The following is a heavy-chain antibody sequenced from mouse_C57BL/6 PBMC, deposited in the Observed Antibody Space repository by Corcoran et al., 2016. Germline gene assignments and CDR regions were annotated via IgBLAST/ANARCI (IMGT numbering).Heavy chain of an antibody. CDR3: ARGESTMITPAWLAY. CDR1: GYTFTSYG. Sequence: QVQLQQSGAELARPGASVKLSCKASGYTFTSYGISWVKQRTGQGLEWIGEIYPRSGNTYYNEKFKGKATLTADKSSSTAYMELRSLTSEDSAVYFCARGESTMITPAWLAYWGQGTLVTVSA. D-gene: IGHD2-4*01. CDR2: IYPRSGNT. V-gene: IGHV1-81*01. J-gene: IGHJ3*01.